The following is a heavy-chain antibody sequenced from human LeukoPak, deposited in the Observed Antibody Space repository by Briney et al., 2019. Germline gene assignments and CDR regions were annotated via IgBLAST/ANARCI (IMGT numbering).Heavy chain of an antibody. CDR3: ARIIAMTTVTDSFYYYGMDV. J-gene: IGHJ6*02. D-gene: IGHD4-17*01. CDR2: INPSGGST. CDR1: GYTFTSYY. Sequence: ASVKVSCKASGYTFTSYYMHWVRQAPGQGLEWMGIINPSGGSTSYAQKFQGRVTMTRDTSTSTVYMELSSLRSEDTAVYYCARIIAMTTVTDSFYYYGMDVWGQGTTVTVSS. V-gene: IGHV1-46*01.